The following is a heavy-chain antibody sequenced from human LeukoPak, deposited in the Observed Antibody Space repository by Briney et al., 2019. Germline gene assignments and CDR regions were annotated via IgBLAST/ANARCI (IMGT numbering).Heavy chain of an antibody. CDR1: GYTFTGYY. J-gene: IGHJ6*03. V-gene: IGHV1-2*02. CDR3: ARVALVRGFSVHYYYMDV. Sequence: ASVKVSCKASGYTFTGYYMHWVRQAPGQGLEWMGWINPNSGGTNYAQKFQGRVTMTRDTSISTAYMELSRLRSDDTAVYYCARVALVRGFSVHYYYMDVWGKGTTVTVSS. CDR2: INPNSGGT. D-gene: IGHD3-10*01.